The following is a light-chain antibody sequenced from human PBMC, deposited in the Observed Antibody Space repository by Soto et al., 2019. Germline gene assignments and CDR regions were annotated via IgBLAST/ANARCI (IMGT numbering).Light chain of an antibody. J-gene: IGLJ1*01. CDR3: SSYASSSTLV. CDR2: EVS. CDR1: SSDVGGYNY. V-gene: IGLV2-14*01. Sequence: QSVLTQPASVSGSPGQSITISCTGTSSDVGGYNYVSWYQQYPGKAPKLMIYEVSARPSGVSTRFSGSKSGNTASLTISGLQAEDEAGYYCSSYASSSTLVFGTGTKVTVL.